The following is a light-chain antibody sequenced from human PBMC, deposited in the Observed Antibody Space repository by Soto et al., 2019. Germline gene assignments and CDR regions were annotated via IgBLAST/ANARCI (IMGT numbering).Light chain of an antibody. J-gene: IGLJ3*02. CDR3: AASHDSRNGWV. CDR2: SSD. V-gene: IGLV1-44*01. CDR1: SSNIGSNT. Sequence: QSVLTQPPSMSGTPGQRVTISCSGSSSNIGSNTVNWYQQLPGTAPKLLIYSSDQRPSGVPDRVSGSKSGTSASLAISGLQPEDDADYYCAASHDSRNGWVFGGGTKLTVL.